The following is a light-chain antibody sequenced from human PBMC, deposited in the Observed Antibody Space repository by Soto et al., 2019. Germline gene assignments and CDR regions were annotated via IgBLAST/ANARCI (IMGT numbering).Light chain of an antibody. V-gene: IGKV1-39*01. CDR3: QQSYSTPIT. CDR2: AAS. Sequence: DIQMTQSPSSLSASVGARVPITCRASQTISSSLNWYQQKPGKAPKLLIYAASSLQSGVPSRFSGSGSGTDFTLTISSLQPEDFVTYYCQQSYSTPITFGQGTRLEIK. CDR1: QTISSS. J-gene: IGKJ5*01.